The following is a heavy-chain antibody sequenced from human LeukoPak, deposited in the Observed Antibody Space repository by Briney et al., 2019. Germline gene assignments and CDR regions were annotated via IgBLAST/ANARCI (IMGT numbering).Heavy chain of an antibody. J-gene: IGHJ4*02. Sequence: PGGSLRLSCAASGFTFDDYAMHWVRQAPGKGLEWVSLISWDGGRIYYADSVKGRFTISRDNAKNLLYLQMDSLRVEDTAIYYCARDPRTVRIWGQGTLVTVSS. CDR2: ISWDGGRI. V-gene: IGHV3-43D*03. D-gene: IGHD1-1*01. CDR1: GFTFDDYA. CDR3: ARDPRTVRI.